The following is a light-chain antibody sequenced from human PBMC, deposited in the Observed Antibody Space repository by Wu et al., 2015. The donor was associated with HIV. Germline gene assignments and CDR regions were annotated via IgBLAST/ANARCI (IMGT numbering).Light chain of an antibody. V-gene: IGKV1-6*01. CDR1: QGIRNH. CDR2: AAS. Sequence: AIQMTQSPSSLSASVGDTITITCRASQGIRNHVDWYQQKPGKAPELLIYAASSLQGGVPSRFSGSGSGTDFTLTISSLQPEDFATYYCQQYGDSQVTFGQGTRLEIK. CDR3: QQYGDSQVT. J-gene: IGKJ5*01.